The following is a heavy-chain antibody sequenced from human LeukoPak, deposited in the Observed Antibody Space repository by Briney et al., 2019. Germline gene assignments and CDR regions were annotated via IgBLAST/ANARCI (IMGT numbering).Heavy chain of an antibody. CDR1: GGTFSSYA. CDR3: ARVTYYDSSGYPEYFHH. CDR2: IIPILGIP. V-gene: IGHV1-69*04. D-gene: IGHD3-22*01. Sequence: SVKVSCKASGGTFSSYAISWVRQAPGQGLEWMGRIIPILGIPNYAQKFQGRVTIIADKSTSTAYMELSSLRSEDTAMYYCARVTYYDSSGYPEYFHHWGQGTLDTVSS. J-gene: IGHJ1*01.